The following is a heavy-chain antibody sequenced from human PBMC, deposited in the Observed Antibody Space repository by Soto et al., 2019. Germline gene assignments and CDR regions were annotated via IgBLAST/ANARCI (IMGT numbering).Heavy chain of an antibody. Sequence: GESLKISCAASGFTFSDYYMSWIRQAPGKGLEWVSYISSSSSYTNYADSVKGRFTISRDNAKNSLYLQMNSLRAEDTAVYYCARETRYSSSWYYFDYWGQGTLVTVSS. J-gene: IGHJ4*02. CDR1: GFTFSDYY. D-gene: IGHD6-13*01. V-gene: IGHV3-11*06. CDR3: ARETRYSSSWYYFDY. CDR2: ISSSSSYT.